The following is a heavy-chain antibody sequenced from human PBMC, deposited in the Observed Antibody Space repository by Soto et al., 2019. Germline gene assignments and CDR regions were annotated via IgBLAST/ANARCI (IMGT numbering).Heavy chain of an antibody. CDR2: IWYDGSNK. D-gene: IGHD2-2*01. V-gene: IGHV3-33*01. J-gene: IGHJ6*02. CDR3: AREGVVPAVNYYYYGMDV. Sequence: GGSLRLSCAASGFTFSSYGMHWVRQAPGKGLEWVAVIWYDGSNKYYADSVKGRFTISRDNSKNTLYLQMNSLRAEDTAVYYCAREGVVPAVNYYYYGMDVWGQGTTVTVSS. CDR1: GFTFSSYG.